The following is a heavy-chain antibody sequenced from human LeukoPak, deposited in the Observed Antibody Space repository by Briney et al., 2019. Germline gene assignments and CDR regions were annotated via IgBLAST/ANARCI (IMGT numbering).Heavy chain of an antibody. V-gene: IGHV1-2*02. CDR3: ARSSGSSMYFDY. D-gene: IGHD1-26*01. Sequence: GASVKVSCKASGYTFTGYYMHWVRQAPGQGLEWMGWINPNSGGTNYAQKFQGRVTMTRDTTISTAYMELSRLRSDDTAVYYCARSSGSSMYFDYWGQGTLVTVSS. J-gene: IGHJ4*02. CDR1: GYTFTGYY. CDR2: INPNSGGT.